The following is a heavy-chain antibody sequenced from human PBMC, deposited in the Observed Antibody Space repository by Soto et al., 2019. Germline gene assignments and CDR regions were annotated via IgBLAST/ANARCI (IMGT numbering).Heavy chain of an antibody. V-gene: IGHV4-59*01. CDR1: GGSISSYY. J-gene: IGHJ4*02. CDR3: ARDSLYYDILTGYRSYYFDY. Sequence: SETLSLTCTVSGGSISSYYWSWIRQPPGKGLEWIGYIYYSGSTNYNPSLKSRVTISVDTSKNQFSLKLSSVTAADTAVYYCARDSLYYDILTGYRSYYFDYWGQGARVTVAS. D-gene: IGHD3-9*01. CDR2: IYYSGST.